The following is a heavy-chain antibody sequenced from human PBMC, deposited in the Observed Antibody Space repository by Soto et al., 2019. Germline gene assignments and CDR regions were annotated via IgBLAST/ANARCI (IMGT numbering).Heavy chain of an antibody. CDR2: LYFTGFT. J-gene: IGHJ6*02. V-gene: IGHV4-31*03. Sequence: SEALCLNCTVSGGYISSGGYYWSRIRQHPPSGLAWIRSLYFTGFTYYNPSLKPRVTILVASSKIHFSLQLSSVSPADTAVYYFSRADYTISFSGGMDVSGQGTTVTVS. D-gene: IGHD6-13*01. CDR3: SRADYTISFSGGMDV. CDR1: GGYISSGGYY.